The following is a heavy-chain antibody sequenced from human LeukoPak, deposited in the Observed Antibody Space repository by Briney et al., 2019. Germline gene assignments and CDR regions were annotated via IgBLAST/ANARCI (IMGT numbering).Heavy chain of an antibody. J-gene: IGHJ4*02. V-gene: IGHV3-23*01. CDR3: AKRGVVIRVILVGFHKEAYYFDS. D-gene: IGHD3-10*01. Sequence: GGSLRLSCAVSGITLSNYGMSWVRQVPGKGLEWVAGISGNGGSTNYAASVKGRFTISRDSRKNTLFLQMNSLRAEDTAVYFCAKRGVVIRVILVGFHKEAYYFDSWGQGVLATVSS. CDR1: GITLSNYG. CDR2: ISGNGGST.